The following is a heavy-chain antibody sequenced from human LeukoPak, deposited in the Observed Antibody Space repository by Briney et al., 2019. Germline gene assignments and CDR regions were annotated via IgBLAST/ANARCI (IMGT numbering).Heavy chain of an antibody. V-gene: IGHV3-30*18. J-gene: IGHJ6*02. CDR2: ISYDGSNK. D-gene: IGHD6-13*01. Sequence: PGGSLRLSCAASGFXFSSYGIHWVRQAPGKGLEWVAVISYDGSNKYYADSVKGRFTISRDNSKNTLYLQMNSLRAEDTAVYYCAKKPHSSWYYGMNVWGQGTTVTVSS. CDR3: AKKPHSSWYYGMNV. CDR1: GFXFSSYG.